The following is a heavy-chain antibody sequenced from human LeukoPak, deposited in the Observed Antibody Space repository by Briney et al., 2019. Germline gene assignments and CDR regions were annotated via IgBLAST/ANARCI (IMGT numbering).Heavy chain of an antibody. CDR2: IIPTFGTA. V-gene: IGHV1-69*13. CDR3: ARVALGRRWLPSSYYYGMDV. J-gene: IGHJ6*02. D-gene: IGHD5-24*01. Sequence: ASVKVSCKASGGTFSSYGINWVRQAPGQGLEWMGGIIPTFGTADYAPKFQGRVTITADESTSTAYVELSNLRSEDTAVYYCARVALGRRWLPSSYYYGMDVWGQGTTVTVSS. CDR1: GGTFSSYG.